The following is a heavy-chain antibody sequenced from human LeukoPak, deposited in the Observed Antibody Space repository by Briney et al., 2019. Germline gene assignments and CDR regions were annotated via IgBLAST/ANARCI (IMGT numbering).Heavy chain of an antibody. Sequence: GESLKISCKGSGYSFTTYWIGWVRQMPGKGLECLGVIYPGDSDTRYSPSFQGQVTISADKSISTAYLQWSSLKASDTAIYYCARYPQNYYDVTGYFDLWGQGTLVTVSS. V-gene: IGHV5-51*01. CDR1: GYSFTTYW. CDR3: ARYPQNYYDVTGYFDL. D-gene: IGHD3-22*01. J-gene: IGHJ4*02. CDR2: IYPGDSDT.